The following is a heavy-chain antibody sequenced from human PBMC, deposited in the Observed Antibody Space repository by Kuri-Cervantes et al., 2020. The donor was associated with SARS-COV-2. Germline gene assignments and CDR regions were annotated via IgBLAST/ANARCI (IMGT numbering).Heavy chain of an antibody. J-gene: IGHJ3*02. CDR1: GGTFSSYA. Sequence: SVKVSCKASGGTFSSYAISWVRQAPGQGLEWMGGIIPILGTANYAQKFQGRVTITADESTSTAYMELRSLRSDDTAVYYRARRYYDILTGFPDDAFDIWGQGTMVTVSS. CDR2: IIPILGTA. CDR3: ARRYYDILTGFPDDAFDI. D-gene: IGHD3-9*01. V-gene: IGHV1-69*13.